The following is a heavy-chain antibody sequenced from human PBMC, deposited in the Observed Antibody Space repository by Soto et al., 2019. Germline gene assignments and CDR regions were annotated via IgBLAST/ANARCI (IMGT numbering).Heavy chain of an antibody. D-gene: IGHD2-15*01. Sequence: QVQLVQSGAELKKPGSSVKVSCKASGGSVTAYTINWVRQAPGQGLEWIGAFIPIFPTPNYAQKFQGRVTXXADGPTNTASMELYSMTSDDAAVSYCGTGAVVPAYPTWVDTWGQGTLVTVSS. J-gene: IGHJ5*02. V-gene: IGHV1-69*12. CDR2: FIPIFPTP. CDR1: GGSVTAYT. CDR3: GTGAVVPAYPTWVDT.